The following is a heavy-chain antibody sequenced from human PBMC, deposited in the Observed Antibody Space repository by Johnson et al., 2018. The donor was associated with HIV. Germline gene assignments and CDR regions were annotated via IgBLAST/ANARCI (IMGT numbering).Heavy chain of an antibody. CDR3: TTCSRSGAFDI. D-gene: IGHD6-13*01. CDR1: GFSFDDYG. Sequence: VQLVESGGGVVRPGGSLRLSCAASGFSFDDYGMSWVRQAPGKGLEWVSGSNWDGGSTDYANSVKGRFTISRDNAKNSLFLQMNSLRAEDTAVYYCTTCSRSGAFDIWGQGTMVTVSS. CDR2: SNWDGGST. J-gene: IGHJ3*02. V-gene: IGHV3-20*04.